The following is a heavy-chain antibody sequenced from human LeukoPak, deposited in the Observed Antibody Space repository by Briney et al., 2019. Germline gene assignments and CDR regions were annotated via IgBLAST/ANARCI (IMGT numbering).Heavy chain of an antibody. D-gene: IGHD6-19*01. CDR3: ARAFGSGWYKDRYFDY. V-gene: IGHV4-34*01. CDR2: IHHSGST. Sequence: SETLSLTCAVYGGSFSGYYWSWIRQPPGKGLEWIGEIHHSGSTNYNPSLKSRVTISVDTSKNQFSLKLSSVTAADTAVYYCARAFGSGWYKDRYFDYWGQGTLVTVSS. J-gene: IGHJ4*02. CDR1: GGSFSGYY.